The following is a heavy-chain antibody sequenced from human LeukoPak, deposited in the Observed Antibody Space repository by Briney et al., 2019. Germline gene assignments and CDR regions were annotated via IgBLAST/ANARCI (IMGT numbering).Heavy chain of an antibody. CDR3: ARRLPVAGDYYYGMDV. CDR2: INPSGGST. CDR1: GYTFTSYY. J-gene: IGHJ6*02. Sequence: ASVKVSCKASGYTFTSYYMHWVRQAPGQGLEWMGLINPSGGSTSYARKFQGRVTMTRDTSTSTVYMELSSLRSEDTAVYYCARRLPVAGDYYYGMDVWGQGTTVTVSS. D-gene: IGHD6-19*01. V-gene: IGHV1-46*01.